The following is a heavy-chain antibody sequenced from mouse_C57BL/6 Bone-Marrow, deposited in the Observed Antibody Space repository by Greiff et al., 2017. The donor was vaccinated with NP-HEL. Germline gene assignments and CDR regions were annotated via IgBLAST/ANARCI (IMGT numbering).Heavy chain of an antibody. CDR3: ARSYYSNLDY. CDR2: ISSGGSYT. D-gene: IGHD2-5*01. V-gene: IGHV5-6*01. CDR1: GFTFSSYG. Sequence: EVKLVESGGDLVKPGGSLKLSCAASGFTFSSYGMSWVRQTPDKRLEWVATISSGGSYTYYQDNVKGRFTIARDNAKNTLYLQMSSLKSEDTAMYYCARSYYSNLDYWGQGTTLTVSS. J-gene: IGHJ2*01.